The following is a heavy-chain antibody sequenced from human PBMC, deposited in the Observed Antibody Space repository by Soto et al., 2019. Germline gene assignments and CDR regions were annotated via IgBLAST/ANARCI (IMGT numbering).Heavy chain of an antibody. CDR1: GGSISSYD. D-gene: IGHD5-12*01. Sequence: SETLSLTCSVSGGSISSYDWHWIRQSAGKGPEWIGRINISGATNYNPSLKSRVTMLLDRSKNQFSLILNSVTAADTAVYFCASLYSNSWPFDFWGQGTLVTVSS. CDR2: INISGAT. J-gene: IGHJ3*01. V-gene: IGHV4-4*07. CDR3: ASLYSNSWPFDF.